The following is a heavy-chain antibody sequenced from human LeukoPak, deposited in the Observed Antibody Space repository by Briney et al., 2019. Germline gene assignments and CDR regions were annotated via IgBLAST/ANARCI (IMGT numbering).Heavy chain of an antibody. J-gene: IGHJ4*02. CDR2: VYHSGTT. CDR3: ARDQLIWFGEVLGLLDH. D-gene: IGHD3-10*01. Sequence: PSETPSLTCTVSGASLSRSNYQWGWIRQPPGKGLEWIGSVYHSGTTYYNPSLKSRVTISIDTSKNQFSLNLSSVTAADTAVYYCARDQLIWFGEVLGLLDHWGQGTLVTVSS. CDR1: GASLSRSNYQ. V-gene: IGHV4-39*07.